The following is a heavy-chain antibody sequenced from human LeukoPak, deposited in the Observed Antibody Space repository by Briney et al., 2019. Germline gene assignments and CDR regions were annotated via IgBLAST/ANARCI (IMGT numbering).Heavy chain of an antibody. CDR1: GFTFSSYS. V-gene: IGHV3-21*01. Sequence: GSLRLSCAASGFTFSSYSMNWVRQAPGKGLEWVSSISSSSSYIYYADSVKGRFTISRDNAKNSLYLQMNSLRAEDTAVYYCTRSTGRVAAGNDVDYWGQGTLVTVSS. J-gene: IGHJ4*02. D-gene: IGHD6-13*01. CDR3: TRSTGRVAAGNDVDY. CDR2: ISSSSSYI.